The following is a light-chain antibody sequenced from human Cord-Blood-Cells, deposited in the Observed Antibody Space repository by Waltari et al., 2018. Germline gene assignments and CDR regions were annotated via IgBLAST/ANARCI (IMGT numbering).Light chain of an antibody. J-gene: IGKJ5*01. CDR3: QQRSNWPPIT. Sequence: ELVLTQSPATLSLSPGVRAPLSCRASQSVSSYLAWYQQKPGQAPRLLIYDASNRATGIPARFSGSGSGTDFTLTISSLEPEDFAVYYCQQRSNWPPITFGQGTRLEIK. CDR1: QSVSSY. V-gene: IGKV3-11*01. CDR2: DAS.